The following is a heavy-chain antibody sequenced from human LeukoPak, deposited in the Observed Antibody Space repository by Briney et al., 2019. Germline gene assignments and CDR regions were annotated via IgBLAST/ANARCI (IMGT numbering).Heavy chain of an antibody. V-gene: IGHV1-69*13. J-gene: IGHJ4*02. CDR2: IIPIFGTA. D-gene: IGHD3-22*01. Sequence: SVKVSCKASGGTFSSYAISWVRQAPGQGLEWMGGIIPIFGTANYAQKFQGRVTITADESTSTAYMELSSLRSEDTAVYYCARAADTYDSSGYSFDYWGQGTLITVSS. CDR3: ARAADTYDSSGYSFDY. CDR1: GGTFSSYA.